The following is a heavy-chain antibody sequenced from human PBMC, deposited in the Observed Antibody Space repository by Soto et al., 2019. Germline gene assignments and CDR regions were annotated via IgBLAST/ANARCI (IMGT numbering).Heavy chain of an antibody. CDR2: ISGGGSTI. D-gene: IGHD6-19*01. CDR1: GFTFDNFA. Sequence: GGSLRLSCTTSGFTFDNFAMSWVRQAPGRGLEWVSAISGGGSTIYYADSVKGRFTISRDNAKNSLYLQMNSLRAEDTAVYYCARGQWLVYYWGQGTLVTVSS. V-gene: IGHV3-11*01. J-gene: IGHJ4*02. CDR3: ARGQWLVYY.